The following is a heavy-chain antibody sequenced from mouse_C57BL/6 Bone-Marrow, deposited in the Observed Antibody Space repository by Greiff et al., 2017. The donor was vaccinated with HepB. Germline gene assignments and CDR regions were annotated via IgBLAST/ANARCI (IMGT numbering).Heavy chain of an antibody. Sequence: QVQLKESGAELARPGASVKMSCKASGYTFTSYTMHWVKQRPGQGLEWIGYINPSSGYTKYNLKFKDKATLTADKSSSTAYMQLSSLTSEDSAVYYCAFYDYDYFDYWGQGTTLTVSS. CDR3: AFYDYDYFDY. J-gene: IGHJ2*01. CDR2: INPSSGYT. CDR1: GYTFTSYT. D-gene: IGHD2-4*01. V-gene: IGHV1-4*01.